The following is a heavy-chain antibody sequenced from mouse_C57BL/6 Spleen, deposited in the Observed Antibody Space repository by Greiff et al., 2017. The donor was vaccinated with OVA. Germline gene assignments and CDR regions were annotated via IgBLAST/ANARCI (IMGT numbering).Heavy chain of an antibody. D-gene: IGHD2-12*01. J-gene: IGHJ2*01. CDR2: INPSTGGT. CDR3: ARRNHSYYFDY. V-gene: IGHV1-42*01. CDR1: GYSFTGYY. Sequence: DVKLQESGPELVKPGASVKISCKASGYSFTGYYMNWVKQSPEKSLEWIGEINPSTGGTTYNQKFKAKATLTVDKSSSTAYMQLKSLTSEDSAVYYCARRNHSYYFDYWGQGTTLTVSS.